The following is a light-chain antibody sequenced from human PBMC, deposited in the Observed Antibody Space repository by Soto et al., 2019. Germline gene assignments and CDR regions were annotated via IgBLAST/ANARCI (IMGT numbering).Light chain of an antibody. CDR2: EAF. V-gene: IGLV2-14*01. Sequence: QSALTQPASVSGSPGQSITIPCTGTSSDVGGYDYVSWYQQHPGKVPKLMIFEAFRRPSGISTRFSGSKSGNTASLTISGFEAEDEADYYCCSYTTTSTFVFGGGTKLTVL. J-gene: IGLJ2*01. CDR3: CSYTTTSTFV. CDR1: SSDVGGYDY.